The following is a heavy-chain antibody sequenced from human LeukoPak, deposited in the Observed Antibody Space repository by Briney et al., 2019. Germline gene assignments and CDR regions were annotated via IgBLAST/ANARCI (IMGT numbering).Heavy chain of an antibody. D-gene: IGHD5-18*01. CDR1: GESFSGYY. J-gene: IGHJ4*02. CDR2: INHSGST. CDR3: ARVFEYSYGLYSFDY. Sequence: SETLSLTCAVYGESFSGYYWSWIRQPPGKGLEWIGEINHSGSTNYNPSLKSRVTISVDTSKNQFSLKLSSVTAADTAVYYCARVFEYSYGLYSFDYWGQGTLVTVSS. V-gene: IGHV4-34*01.